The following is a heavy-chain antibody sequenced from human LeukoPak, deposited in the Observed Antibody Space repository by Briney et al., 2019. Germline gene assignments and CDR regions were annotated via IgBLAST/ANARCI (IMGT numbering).Heavy chain of an antibody. D-gene: IGHD6-19*01. J-gene: IGHJ4*02. CDR3: AKDEASRIAVAGFFDY. CDR2: IWSDGSNR. Sequence: PGRSLRLSCAASGFIYSHYGMHWVRQAPGKGLEWVAVIWSDGSNRFYAGSVKGRFTISRDNSKNTLYLQMNSLRAEDTAVYYCAKDEASRIAVAGFFDYWGQGTLVTVSS. CDR1: GFIYSHYG. V-gene: IGHV3-33*06.